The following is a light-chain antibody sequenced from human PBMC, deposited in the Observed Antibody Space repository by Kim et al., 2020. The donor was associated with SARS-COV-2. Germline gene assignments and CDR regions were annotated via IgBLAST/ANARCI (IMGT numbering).Light chain of an antibody. CDR3: QQSNSYPWT. Sequence: ASVVDRVTLTCRASQSINTWLAWYQQKPGKAPKLLIYDASSLESGVPSRFSGSGSGTEFSLTINSLQPADFATYYCQQSNSYPWTFGQGTKVDIK. J-gene: IGKJ1*01. V-gene: IGKV1-5*01. CDR2: DAS. CDR1: QSINTW.